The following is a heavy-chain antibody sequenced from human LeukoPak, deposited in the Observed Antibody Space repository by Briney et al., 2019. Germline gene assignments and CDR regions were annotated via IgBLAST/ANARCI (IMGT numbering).Heavy chain of an antibody. D-gene: IGHD4-11*01. CDR1: GFTFSSYA. CDR3: ARVDYSKLRRDY. J-gene: IGHJ4*02. V-gene: IGHV3-53*01. Sequence: PGRSLRLSCAASGFTFSSYAMHWVRQAPGKGLEWVSVIYSGGSTYYADSVKGRFTISRDNSKNTLYLQMNSLRAEDTAVYYCARVDYSKLRRDYWGQGTLVTVSS. CDR2: IYSGGST.